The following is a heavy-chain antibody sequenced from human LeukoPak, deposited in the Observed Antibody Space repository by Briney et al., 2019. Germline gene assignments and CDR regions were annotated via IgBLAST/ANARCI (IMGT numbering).Heavy chain of an antibody. CDR3: ARDRQRVYYYGMDV. V-gene: IGHV3-30-3*01. J-gene: IGHJ6*02. CDR2: ISYDGSNK. Sequence: GGSLRLSCAASGFTFSSYAMHWVRQAPGKGLEWVAVISYDGSNKYYADSVKGRFTISRDSSKNTLYLQMNSLRAEDTAVYYCARDRQRVYYYGMDVWGQGTTVTVSS. D-gene: IGHD5-24*01. CDR1: GFTFSSYA.